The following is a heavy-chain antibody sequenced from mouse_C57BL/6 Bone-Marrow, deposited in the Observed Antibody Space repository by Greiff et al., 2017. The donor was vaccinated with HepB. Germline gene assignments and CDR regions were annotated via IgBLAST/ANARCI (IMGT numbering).Heavy chain of an antibody. CDR2: ISYDGSN. CDR3: AREGALPAWFAY. V-gene: IGHV3-6*01. J-gene: IGHJ3*01. CDR1: GYSITSGYY. Sequence: EVKLQESGPGLVKPSQSLSLTCSVTGYSITSGYYWNWIRQFPGNKLEWMGYISYDGSNNYNPSLKNRISITRDTSKNQFFLKLNSVTTEDTATYYCAREGALPAWFAYWGQGTLVTVSA. D-gene: IGHD5-5*01.